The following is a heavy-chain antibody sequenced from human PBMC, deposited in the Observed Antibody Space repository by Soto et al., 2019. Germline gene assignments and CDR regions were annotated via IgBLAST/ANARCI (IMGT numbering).Heavy chain of an antibody. CDR2: IWYNGSNK. D-gene: IGHD3-16*01. CDR3: TRGTAPSIPNAFDI. J-gene: IGHJ3*02. V-gene: IGHV3-33*03. Sequence: GGSLRLSCAASGFTFSSYGMHWVRQAPGKGLEWVAVIWYNGSNKYYADSVKGRFTISRDNAKNTLYIQMNSLRAEDTAVYYCTRGTAPSIPNAFDIWGQGTMVTVSS. CDR1: GFTFSSYG.